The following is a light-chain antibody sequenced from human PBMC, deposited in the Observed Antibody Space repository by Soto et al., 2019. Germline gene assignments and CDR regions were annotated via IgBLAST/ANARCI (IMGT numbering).Light chain of an antibody. J-gene: IGKJ1*01. V-gene: IGKV3-20*01. Sequence: EIVLTQSPGTLSLVPGQRATLSCRASQSVRSSFLAWLQQKPGQPPRLLIYGASIRAPGIPDRFSGSGSGTDFTLTISRLEPEDCAVYYCQQYHRSPRTFGQGPKVEIK. CDR3: QQYHRSPRT. CDR2: GAS. CDR1: QSVRSSF.